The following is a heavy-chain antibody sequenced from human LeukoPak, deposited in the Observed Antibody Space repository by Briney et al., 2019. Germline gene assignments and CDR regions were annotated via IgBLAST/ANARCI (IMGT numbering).Heavy chain of an antibody. Sequence: GASVKVSCKVSGYTLAQLAIHWVRQAPGKGLEWMGGFDPDDGETIFAQKFQGRVTMTEDTSTDTAYMELSSLRSDDTAVYYCATGSGGYFLYWGQGTLVTVSS. CDR3: ATGSGGYFLY. V-gene: IGHV1-24*01. J-gene: IGHJ4*02. D-gene: IGHD3-10*01. CDR1: GYTLAQLA. CDR2: FDPDDGET.